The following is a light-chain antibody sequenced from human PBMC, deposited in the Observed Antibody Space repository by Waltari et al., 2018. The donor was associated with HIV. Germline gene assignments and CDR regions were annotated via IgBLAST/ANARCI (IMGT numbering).Light chain of an antibody. CDR3: SSYTSSSTLYV. J-gene: IGLJ1*01. V-gene: IGLV2-14*01. Sequence: QSALTQPASVSGSPGQSITISCTGTSRDVGGYNYVSWYQQPPGKAPKLMISEVNNLPQGVSKRCSGSKSGNTASLTISGLQAEDEADYYCSSYTSSSTLYVFGTGTKVTVL. CDR2: EVN. CDR1: SRDVGGYNY.